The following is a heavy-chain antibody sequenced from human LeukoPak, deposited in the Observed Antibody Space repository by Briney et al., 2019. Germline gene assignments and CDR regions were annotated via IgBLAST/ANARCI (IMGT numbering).Heavy chain of an antibody. D-gene: IGHD5-12*01. V-gene: IGHV3-23*01. CDR2: TSGSGGDT. Sequence: GGSLRLSCAASGFTLRSYDMSWVRQAPGKGLEWVSATSGSGGDTYYEDSVKGRFTISRDNSKNTLYLQMNSLRAEDTAVYYCAKEYSGYDFDYWGQGTLVTVSS. J-gene: IGHJ4*02. CDR1: GFTLRSYD. CDR3: AKEYSGYDFDY.